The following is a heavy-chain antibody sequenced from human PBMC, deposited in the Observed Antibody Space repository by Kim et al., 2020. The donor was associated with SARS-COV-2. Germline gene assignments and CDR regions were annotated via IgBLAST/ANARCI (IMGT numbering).Heavy chain of an antibody. D-gene: IGHD5-12*01. CDR3: GREGYSGDTIGDFAY. J-gene: IGHJ4*02. Sequence: ADSVKSRFTSSRDNSKSTLYLQMNRLRSEDTAVYYCGREGYSGDTIGDFAYWGEGTLVTVSS. V-gene: IGHV3-30*01.